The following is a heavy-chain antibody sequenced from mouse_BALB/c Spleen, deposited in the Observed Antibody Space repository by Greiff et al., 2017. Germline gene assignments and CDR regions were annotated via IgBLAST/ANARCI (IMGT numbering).Heavy chain of an antibody. Sequence: VQGVESGPGLVAPSQSLSITCTVSGFSLTSYGVHWVRQPPGKGLEWLGVIWAGGSTNYNSALMSRLSISKDNSKSQVFLKMNSLQTDDTAMYYCARDHRVYDYDGGFAYWGQGTLVTVSA. CDR1: GFSLTSYG. J-gene: IGHJ3*01. CDR2: IWAGGST. V-gene: IGHV2-9*02. D-gene: IGHD2-4*01. CDR3: ARDHRVYDYDGGFAY.